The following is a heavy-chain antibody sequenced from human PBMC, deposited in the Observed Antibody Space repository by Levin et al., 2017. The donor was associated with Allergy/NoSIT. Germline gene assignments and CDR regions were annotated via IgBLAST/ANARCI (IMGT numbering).Heavy chain of an antibody. CDR3: AKRYCSGGTCYPLDF. D-gene: IGHD2-15*01. J-gene: IGHJ4*01. CDR2: IGTST. CDR1: GLTVSNYG. V-gene: IGHV3-23*01. Sequence: GGSLRLSCAASGLTVSNYGMYWVRQAPGKGLQWVSGIGTSTYYADSVKGRFTISRDSSKNTVYLQMNSLRAEDTAVYYCAKRYCSGGTCYPLDFWGQGTLVTVSS.